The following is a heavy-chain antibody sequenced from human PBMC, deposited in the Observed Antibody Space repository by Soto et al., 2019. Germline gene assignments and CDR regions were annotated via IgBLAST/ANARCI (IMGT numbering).Heavy chain of an antibody. Sequence: QVQLVQSGGEVKQPGASVRVSCKATGYTFINSAIAWVRQAPGQRLEWMGWISPYNGNTNYAQRVQGRVTITTVTSTSTAYIEIRSLRSDDTAVYYCARDQSSWVFDYWGHGTLVTVST. CDR3: ARDQSSWVFDY. D-gene: IGHD2-2*01. CDR1: GYTFINSA. J-gene: IGHJ4*01. V-gene: IGHV1-18*01. CDR2: ISPYNGNT.